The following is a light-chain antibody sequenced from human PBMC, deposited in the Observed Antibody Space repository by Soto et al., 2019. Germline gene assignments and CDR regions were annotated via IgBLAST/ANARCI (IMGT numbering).Light chain of an antibody. V-gene: IGKV3-15*01. CDR3: QQYKNWPRT. J-gene: IGKJ1*01. Sequence: ETVMTQSPATLSVSPGERATLSCRASQSVSSDLAWYQQKPGQAPRLLIFGASTRATSIRARFTGSGSGTEFTLTISSLQSEDFAVYYCQQYKNWPRTFGQGTKVEFK. CDR2: GAS. CDR1: QSVSSD.